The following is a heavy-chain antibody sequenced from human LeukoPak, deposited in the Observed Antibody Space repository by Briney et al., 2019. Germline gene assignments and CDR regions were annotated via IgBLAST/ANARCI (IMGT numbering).Heavy chain of an antibody. V-gene: IGHV4-59*01. CDR3: ARGLHSRSSGRRFDVFEI. CDR1: GGSISGYY. D-gene: IGHD6-6*01. J-gene: IGHJ3*02. CDR2: IYYTGST. Sequence: SETLSLTCTVSGGSISGYYWSWIRQPPGRGLEWIGYIYYTGSTNYNPSLKSRVTVSVDKSKNQFSLKLSSVIAADTAVYYCARGLHSRSSGRRFDVFEIWGQGTMVTVSS.